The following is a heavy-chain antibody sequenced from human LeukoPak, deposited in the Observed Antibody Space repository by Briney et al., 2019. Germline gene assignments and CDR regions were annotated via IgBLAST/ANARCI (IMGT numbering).Heavy chain of an antibody. V-gene: IGHV4-39*02. Sequence: SETLSLTCTVSGGXISSSSYYWDWIRQPPGMGLEWIGNLYDSGSTHYNPSLRSRVTISADTSKNQFSLKLSSVTAADTAVYYCARDLTAYFDYWGQGTLVTVSS. CDR1: GGXISSSSYY. CDR3: ARDLTAYFDY. CDR2: LYDSGST. J-gene: IGHJ4*02. D-gene: IGHD3-16*01.